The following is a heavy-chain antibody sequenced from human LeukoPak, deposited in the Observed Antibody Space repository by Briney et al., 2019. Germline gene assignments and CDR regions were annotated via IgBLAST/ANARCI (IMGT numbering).Heavy chain of an antibody. CDR3: AASDGSFDY. CDR2: ISGSSTYI. J-gene: IGHJ4*02. V-gene: IGHV3-21*01. Sequence: GGSLRLSCVTSGFTISNYNMNWVRQAPGKGLEWVSSISGSSTYIYYADSMKGRFTISRDNAKNSLFLQMNSLSAEDTAVYYCAASDGSFDYWGQGTLVTVSS. D-gene: IGHD5-24*01. CDR1: GFTISNYN.